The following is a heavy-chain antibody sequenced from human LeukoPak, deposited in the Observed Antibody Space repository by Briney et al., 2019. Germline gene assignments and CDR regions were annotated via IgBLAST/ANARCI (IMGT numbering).Heavy chain of an antibody. CDR1: GYTFTSYG. CDR3: ARVQYYGSGSYYFDY. D-gene: IGHD3-10*01. J-gene: IGHJ4*02. V-gene: IGHV1-18*01. Sequence: GASVKVSCKASGYTFTSYGINWVRQAPGQGLEWMGWISAYNGDTNYAQKLQGRVTMTTDTSTSTAYMELRSLRSDDTAVYYCARVQYYGSGSYYFDYWGQGTLVTVSS. CDR2: ISAYNGDT.